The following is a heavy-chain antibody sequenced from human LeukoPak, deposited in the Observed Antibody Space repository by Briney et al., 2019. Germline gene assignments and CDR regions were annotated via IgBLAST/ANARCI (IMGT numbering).Heavy chain of an antibody. CDR3: ARPGIAVAGGRVDY. CDR2: IWYDGSNK. Sequence: TGGSLRLSCAASGFTFSSYGMHWVRQAPGKGLEWVAVIWYDGSNKYYADSVKGRFTISRDNSKNTLYLQMNSLRAEDTAVYYCARPGIAVAGGRVDYWGQGTLVTVSS. J-gene: IGHJ4*02. V-gene: IGHV3-30*19. CDR1: GFTFSSYG. D-gene: IGHD6-19*01.